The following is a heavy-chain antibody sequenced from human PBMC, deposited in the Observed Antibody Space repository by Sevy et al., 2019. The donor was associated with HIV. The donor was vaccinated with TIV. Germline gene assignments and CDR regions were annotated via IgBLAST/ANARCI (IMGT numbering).Heavy chain of an antibody. CDR3: AKRRVQSGLSGGGANYGMDV. D-gene: IGHD2-8*02. Sequence: GGSLRLSCAASGFPFSSYAMSWVRQAPGRGLEWVSTLIGGGRRTYYADSVTGRFIISRDNSRNTLYLRMNSLRAEDTAIYYCAKRRVQSGLSGGGANYGMDVCGRGTMVTVSS. V-gene: IGHV3-23*01. J-gene: IGHJ6*02. CDR2: LIGGGRRT. CDR1: GFPFSSYA.